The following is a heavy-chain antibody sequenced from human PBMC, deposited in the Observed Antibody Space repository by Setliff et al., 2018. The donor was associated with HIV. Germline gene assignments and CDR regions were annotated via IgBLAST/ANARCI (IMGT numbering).Heavy chain of an antibody. CDR2: IYPGNSDT. J-gene: IGHJ6*02. CDR1: GYTFSNYC. D-gene: IGHD6-19*01. V-gene: IGHV5-51*01. Sequence: GESLKISCEDSGYTFSNYCIAWVRQTPGKGLEWMGIIYPGNSDTTYSPSFQGQVTISADKSISTAYLQWSSLKASDTAMYYCAKHLSPGSGWYSKARGMDVWGQGTTVTVS. CDR3: AKHLSPGSGWYSKARGMDV.